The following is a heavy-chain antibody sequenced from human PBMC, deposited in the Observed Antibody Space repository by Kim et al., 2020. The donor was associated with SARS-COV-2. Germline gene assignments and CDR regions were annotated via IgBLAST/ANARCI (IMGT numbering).Heavy chain of an antibody. D-gene: IGHD5-12*01. Sequence: SETLSLTCTVSGGSISSGGYYWSWIRQHPGKGLEWVGYIYYSGSTYYNPALKNRVTISVNTSKKQFSLMQSPGTAADTAEYYVARRCNGYGVNWFGPWV. CDR3: ARRCNGYGVNWFGP. CDR1: GGSISSGGYY. CDR2: IYYSGST. J-gene: IGHJ5*02. V-gene: IGHV4-31*03.